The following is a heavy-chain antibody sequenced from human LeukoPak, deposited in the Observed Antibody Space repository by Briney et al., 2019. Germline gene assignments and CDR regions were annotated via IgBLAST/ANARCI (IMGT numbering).Heavy chain of an antibody. D-gene: IGHD4-11*01. V-gene: IGHV4-59*11. CDR1: GGSISSHY. CDR3: ARADYKLHFDY. J-gene: IGHJ4*02. Sequence: SETLSLTCTVSGGSISSHYWSRIRQPPGKGLEWIGYIYYSGSTNYNPSLKSRVTISVDTSKNQFSLKLSSVTAADTAVYYCARADYKLHFDYWGQGTLVTVSS. CDR2: IYYSGST.